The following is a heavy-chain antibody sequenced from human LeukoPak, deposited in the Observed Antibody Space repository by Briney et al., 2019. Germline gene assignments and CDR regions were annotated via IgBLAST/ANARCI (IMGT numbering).Heavy chain of an antibody. Sequence: PSETLSLTCTVSGGSISSYYWSWIRQPPGKGLECIGYIYYSGSTNYNPSLKSRVTISVDTSKNQFSLKLTSVTAADTAVYYCARRMYGSSFDYWGQGTLVTVSS. CDR3: ARRMYGSSFDY. CDR2: IYYSGST. D-gene: IGHD6-6*01. J-gene: IGHJ4*02. CDR1: GGSISSYY. V-gene: IGHV4-59*08.